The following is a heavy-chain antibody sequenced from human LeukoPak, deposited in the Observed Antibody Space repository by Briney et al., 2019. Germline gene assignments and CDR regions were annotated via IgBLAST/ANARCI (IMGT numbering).Heavy chain of an antibody. J-gene: IGHJ4*02. CDR2: IYYSGST. Sequence: SETLSLTCTVSGGSISTYSWTWIRQPPEEGLEWIWNIYYSGSTNYNPSLKSRVTISIDTSENQFSLKLFSVTAADTAVYYCARGGGRLDCWGQGTLVTVSS. CDR1: GGSISTYS. CDR3: ARGGGRLDC. V-gene: IGHV4-59*08.